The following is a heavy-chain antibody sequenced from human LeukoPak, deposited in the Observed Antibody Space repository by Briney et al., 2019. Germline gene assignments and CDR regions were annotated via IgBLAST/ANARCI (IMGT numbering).Heavy chain of an antibody. V-gene: IGHV4-59*01. CDR3: ARGVYIAAAQYGY. D-gene: IGHD6-13*01. CDR2: IYYSGTT. Sequence: SETLSLTCTVSGGSISSYYWSWIRQPPWKGLERIGYIYYSGTTNYNPSLKSRVTISVDTSKNQFSLKLSSVTAADTAVYYCARGVYIAAAQYGYWGQGTLVTVSS. CDR1: GGSISSYY. J-gene: IGHJ4*02.